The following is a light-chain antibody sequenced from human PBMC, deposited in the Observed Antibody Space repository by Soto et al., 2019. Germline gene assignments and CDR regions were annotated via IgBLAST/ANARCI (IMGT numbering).Light chain of an antibody. CDR1: QSVSSY. Sequence: EIFLTQSPATLSLSQWERATLSWRASQSVSSYLAWYQQKPGQAPRLLIFDASNRATGIPARFSASGSGTDFILTISSLEPEDFAVYYCQHRGNWPLTFGQGTRLEIK. J-gene: IGKJ5*01. CDR2: DAS. CDR3: QHRGNWPLT. V-gene: IGKV3-11*01.